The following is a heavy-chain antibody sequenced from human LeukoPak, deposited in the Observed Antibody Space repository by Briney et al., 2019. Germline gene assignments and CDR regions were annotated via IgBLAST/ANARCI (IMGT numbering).Heavy chain of an antibody. V-gene: IGHV3-30*03. CDR2: ISYDGSNK. Sequence: GGSLRLACAASGFTFSSYGMHWVRQAPGKGLEWVAVISYDGSNKYYADSVKGRFTISRDNSKNTLYLQTNSLRAEDTAVYYCASSRGVFGIWGQGTMVTVSS. CDR1: GFTFSSYG. CDR3: ASSRGVFGI. D-gene: IGHD6-13*01. J-gene: IGHJ3*02.